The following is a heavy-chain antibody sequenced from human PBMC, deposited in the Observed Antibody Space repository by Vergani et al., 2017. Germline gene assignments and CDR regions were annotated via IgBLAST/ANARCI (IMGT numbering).Heavy chain of an antibody. D-gene: IGHD2-2*02. Sequence: QVQLVQSGAEVKKPGSSVKVSCKASGGTFSSYAISWVRQAPGQGLEWMGRIIPILGIANYAQKFQGRVTITADKSTSTAYMELRSLRSDDTAVYYCARGVVPAAIGWFDPWGQGTLVTVSS. J-gene: IGHJ5*02. CDR2: IIPILGIA. CDR3: ARGVVPAAIGWFDP. V-gene: IGHV1-69*09. CDR1: GGTFSSYA.